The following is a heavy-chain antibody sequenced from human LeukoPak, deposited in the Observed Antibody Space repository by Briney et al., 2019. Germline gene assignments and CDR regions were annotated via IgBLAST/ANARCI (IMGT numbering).Heavy chain of an antibody. Sequence: GGPLRLSCAASGFTFSSYRMNWVREAPGRGLEWVSSISSSSSYIYYADSVKGRFTISRDNAKNSLYLQMNSLRAEDTAEYYCARATIFGWFDPWGQGTLVTVSS. J-gene: IGHJ5*02. CDR1: GFTFSSYR. D-gene: IGHD3-9*01. CDR2: ISSSSSYI. CDR3: ARATIFGWFDP. V-gene: IGHV3-21*01.